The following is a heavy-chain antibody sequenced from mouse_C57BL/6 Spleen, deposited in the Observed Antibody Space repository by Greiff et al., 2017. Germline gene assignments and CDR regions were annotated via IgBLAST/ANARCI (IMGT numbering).Heavy chain of an antibody. CDR3: AIITTVVAPRGYFDV. CDR2: IYPGDGDT. D-gene: IGHD1-1*01. V-gene: IGHV1-82*01. CDR1: GYAFSSSW. J-gene: IGHJ1*03. Sequence: QVQLQQSGPELVKPGASVKISCKASGYAFSSSWMNWVKQRPGQGLEWIGRIYPGDGDTNYNGKFKGKATLTADKSSSTAYMQLSSLTSEDSAVYVCAIITTVVAPRGYFDVWGTGTTVTVSS.